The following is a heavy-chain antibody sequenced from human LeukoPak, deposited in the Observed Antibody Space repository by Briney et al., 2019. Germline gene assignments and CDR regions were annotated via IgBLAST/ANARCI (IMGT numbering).Heavy chain of an antibody. CDR2: INHSGST. Sequence: SETLSLTCAVYGGSFSGYYWSWNRQPPGKGLEWIGEINHSGSTNYNPSLKSRVTISVDTSKNQFSLKLSSVTAADTAVYYCARLIARIAAAGKNWFDPWGQGTLVTVSS. D-gene: IGHD6-13*01. J-gene: IGHJ5*02. V-gene: IGHV4-34*01. CDR3: ARLIARIAAAGKNWFDP. CDR1: GGSFSGYY.